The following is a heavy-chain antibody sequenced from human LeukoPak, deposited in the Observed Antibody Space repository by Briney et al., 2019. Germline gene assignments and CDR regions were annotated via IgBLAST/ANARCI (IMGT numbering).Heavy chain of an antibody. CDR1: GHTFTSYD. D-gene: IGHD6-13*01. CDR3: ARGRGSSWYRWFDP. CDR2: MNPKSGNT. J-gene: IGHJ5*02. V-gene: IGHV1-8*03. Sequence: ASVKVSCKASGHTFTSYDINWVRQATGQGLEWMGWMNPKSGNTGYAQKFQGRVTITRNTSISTAYMEVSSLRSEDTAVYYCARGRGSSWYRWFDPWGQGTLVTVSS.